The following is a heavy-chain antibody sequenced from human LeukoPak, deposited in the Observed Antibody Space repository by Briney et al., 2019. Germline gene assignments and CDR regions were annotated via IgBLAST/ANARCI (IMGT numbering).Heavy chain of an antibody. Sequence: ASVRVSCKASGYTFTSYGISWVRQAPGQGLEWMGWISGYNGNTNYAQKLQGRVTMTTDTSTSTAYMELRSLRSDDTAVYYCARDLIDVEGGRSGEDAFDIWGQGTMVTVSS. J-gene: IGHJ3*02. V-gene: IGHV1-18*01. D-gene: IGHD3-16*01. CDR1: GYTFTSYG. CDR2: ISGYNGNT. CDR3: ARDLIDVEGGRSGEDAFDI.